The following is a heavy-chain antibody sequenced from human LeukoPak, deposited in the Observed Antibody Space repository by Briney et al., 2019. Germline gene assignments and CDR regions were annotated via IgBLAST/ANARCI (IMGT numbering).Heavy chain of an antibody. CDR1: GFRFSNFA. Sequence: GGSLRLSCAASGFRFSNFAMSWVRQAPGKGLEWVSLIIGSSGDTLYADSVKGRFTISRDISKNRLYLQMNSLGAEDTALYYCAKGAYDYIEMGYFDDWGQGTLVTVSS. J-gene: IGHJ4*02. CDR3: AKGAYDYIEMGYFDD. CDR2: IIGSSGDT. D-gene: IGHD5-12*01. V-gene: IGHV3-23*01.